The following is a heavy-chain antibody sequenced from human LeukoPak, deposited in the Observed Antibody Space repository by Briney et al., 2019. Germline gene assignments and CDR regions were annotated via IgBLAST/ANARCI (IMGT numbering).Heavy chain of an antibody. J-gene: IGHJ6*03. CDR3: ARDRRSGRLYYYYMDV. CDR1: GFTFSSYE. CDR2: ISSSGSTI. Sequence: GGSLRLSCVASGFTFSSYEMNWVRQAPGKGLEWVPYISSSGSTIYHADSVKGRFTISRDNAKNSLYLQMNSLRAEDTAVYYCARDRRSGRLYYYYMDVWGKGTTVTISS. D-gene: IGHD1-26*01. V-gene: IGHV3-48*03.